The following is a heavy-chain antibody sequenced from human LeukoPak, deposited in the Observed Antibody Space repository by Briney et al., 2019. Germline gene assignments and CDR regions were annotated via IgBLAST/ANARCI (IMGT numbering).Heavy chain of an antibody. V-gene: IGHV4-59*01. CDR1: GGSISSYY. D-gene: IGHD3-10*01. CDR3: ARDRDGSGYFDP. Sequence: SETLSLTCTVSGGSISSYYWSWIRQPPGKGLEWIGYIYYSRSTNYNPSLKSRVTISVDTSKNQFSLKLSSVTAADTAVYYCARDRDGSGYFDPWGQGTLVTVSS. J-gene: IGHJ5*02. CDR2: IYYSRST.